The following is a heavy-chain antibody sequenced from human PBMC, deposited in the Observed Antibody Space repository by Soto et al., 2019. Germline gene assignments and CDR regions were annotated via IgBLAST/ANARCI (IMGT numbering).Heavy chain of an antibody. CDR1: GFTFSSYS. CDR2: ISSSSSYI. D-gene: IGHD3-10*01. J-gene: IGHJ3*02. V-gene: IGHV3-21*01. CDR3: ARVMVRGVITTLDAFDI. Sequence: PGGSLRLSCAASGFTFSSYSMNWVRQAPGKGLEWVSSISSSSSYIYYADSVKGRFTISRDNAKNSLYLQMNSLRAEDTAVYYCARVMVRGVITTLDAFDIWGQGTMVTVSS.